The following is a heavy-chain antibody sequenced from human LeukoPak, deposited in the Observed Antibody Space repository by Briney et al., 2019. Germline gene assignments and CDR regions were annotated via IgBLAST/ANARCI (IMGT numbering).Heavy chain of an antibody. CDR2: INDSGSV. Sequence: SETLSLTCAVYSGSFSGYYWSWIRQPPGKGLEWIGEINDSGSVNCNPSLKNRVTLSVDTSKNQFSLRLSSVAAADTAVYYCARRLVDSGASQVSDGWGQGTLVTVSS. CDR3: ARRLVDSGASQVSDG. V-gene: IGHV4-34*01. CDR1: SGSFSGYY. D-gene: IGHD2-15*01. J-gene: IGHJ4*02.